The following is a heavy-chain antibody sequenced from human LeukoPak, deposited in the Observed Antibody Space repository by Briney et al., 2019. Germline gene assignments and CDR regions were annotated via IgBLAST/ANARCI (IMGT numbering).Heavy chain of an antibody. CDR3: ARGSGGIAAADFDY. CDR1: GYTFTGYY. V-gene: IGHV1-2*02. J-gene: IGHJ4*02. CDR2: INPNSGGT. D-gene: IGHD6-13*01. Sequence: ASVKVSCKASGYTFTGYYVHWVRQAPGQGLEWMGWINPNSGGTNYAQKFQGRVTMTRDTSISTAYMELSRLRSDDTAVYYCARGSGGIAAADFDYWGQGTLVTVSS.